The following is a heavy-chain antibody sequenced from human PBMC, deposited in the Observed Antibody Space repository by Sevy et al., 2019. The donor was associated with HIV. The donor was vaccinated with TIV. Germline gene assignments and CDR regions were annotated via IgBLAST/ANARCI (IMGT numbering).Heavy chain of an antibody. D-gene: IGHD3-10*01. CDR1: GFTFSSYG. CDR3: ARDKLPPVMVTMVRGALSYFFDY. J-gene: IGHJ4*02. Sequence: GGSLRLSCAASGFTFSSYGMHWVRQAPDKGLEWVAVIWYDGTKKYYADSVKGRFTISRDNSKNTLYLQMSSLRAEDTAVYYCARDKLPPVMVTMVRGALSYFFDYWGQGTLVTVSS. V-gene: IGHV3-33*01. CDR2: IWYDGTKK.